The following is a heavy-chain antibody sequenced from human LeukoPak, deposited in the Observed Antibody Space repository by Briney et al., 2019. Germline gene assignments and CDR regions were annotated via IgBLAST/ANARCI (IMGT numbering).Heavy chain of an antibody. CDR3: ARYYYDSSGTYYFDY. V-gene: IGHV4-59*06. CDR2: IYYSGST. Sequence: SETLSLTCTVSGGSISSYYWSWIRQHPGKGLERIGCIYYSGSTYYNPSLKSRVTISVDTSKNQFSLKLSSVTAADTAVYYCARYYYDSSGTYYFDYWGQGTLVTVSS. J-gene: IGHJ4*02. CDR1: GGSISSYY. D-gene: IGHD3-22*01.